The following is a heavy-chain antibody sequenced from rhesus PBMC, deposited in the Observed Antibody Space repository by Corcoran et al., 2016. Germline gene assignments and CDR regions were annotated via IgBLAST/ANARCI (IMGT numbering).Heavy chain of an antibody. CDR1: GYSISSGYD. CDR3: ARRIAAPPSYYFDY. D-gene: IGHD6-13*01. Sequence: QVQLQESGPGVVKPSETLSLTCGVSGYSISSGYDWSWIRQPPGKGLEWIGFMYGSSGRTKYNPSLKNRVTISKDTSKNQFSLKLSSVTAADTAVYYCARRIAAPPSYYFDYWGQGVLVTVSS. V-gene: IGHV4-76*01. J-gene: IGHJ4*01. CDR2: MYGSSGRT.